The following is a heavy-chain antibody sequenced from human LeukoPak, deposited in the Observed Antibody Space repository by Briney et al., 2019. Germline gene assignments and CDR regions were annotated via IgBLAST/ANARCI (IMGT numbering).Heavy chain of an antibody. Sequence: GWSLRLSRAATGFTFSDYYISWIRQAPGKGLQWVSYISSSSSYTNYADSVKGPFTISRDNAKNSLYLQMNSLRAEDTAVYYCARVNDGIRYFDWYNWFDPWGQGTLVTVSS. J-gene: IGHJ5*02. CDR1: GFTFSDYY. CDR3: ARVNDGIRYFDWYNWFDP. CDR2: ISSSSSYT. V-gene: IGHV3-11*05. D-gene: IGHD3-9*01.